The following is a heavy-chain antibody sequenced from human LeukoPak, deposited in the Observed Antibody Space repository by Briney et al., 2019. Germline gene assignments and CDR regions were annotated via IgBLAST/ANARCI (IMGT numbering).Heavy chain of an antibody. J-gene: IGHJ4*02. V-gene: IGHV4-39*01. Sequence: SESLSLTCTVSGGSISSSTYYWGWIRQPPGKGLEWIGRIYDSGSTYYNPSLKSRVTISVDTSKNQFSLKLSSVTAADTAVYYCARQPHDILTGYYQSRVDYWGQGTLVTVSS. D-gene: IGHD3-9*01. CDR1: GGSISSSTYY. CDR3: ARQPHDILTGYYQSRVDY. CDR2: IYDSGST.